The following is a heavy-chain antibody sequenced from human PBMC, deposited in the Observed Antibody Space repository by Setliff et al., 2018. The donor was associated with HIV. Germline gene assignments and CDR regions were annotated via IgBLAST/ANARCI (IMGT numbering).Heavy chain of an antibody. CDR1: GDSLSTYY. D-gene: IGHD6-13*01. V-gene: IGHV4-4*07. CDR3: AKTGGSSWYFYFDY. J-gene: IGHJ4*02. Sequence: SETLSLTCTVSGDSLSTYYWSWIRQPAGKGLEWVGRIHGSGSTNINPSLKSRVTMSVDTTKNQFSLKLSSVTAADTAVYYCAKTGGSSWYFYFDYWGQGTLVTVSS. CDR2: IHGSGST.